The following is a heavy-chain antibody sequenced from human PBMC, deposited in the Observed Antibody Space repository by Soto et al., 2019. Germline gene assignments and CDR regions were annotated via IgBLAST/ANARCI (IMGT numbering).Heavy chain of an antibody. D-gene: IGHD2-15*01. J-gene: IGHJ1*01. CDR2: INAGNGNT. Sequence: ASVKVSCKASGYTFTSYAMHWVRQAPGQRLEWMGWINAGNGNTKYSQKFQGRVTITRDTSASTAYMELSSLRSEDTAVYYCAREGFVGGVAAPTKYFQHWGQGTLVTVSS. CDR1: GYTFTSYA. CDR3: AREGFVGGVAAPTKYFQH. V-gene: IGHV1-3*01.